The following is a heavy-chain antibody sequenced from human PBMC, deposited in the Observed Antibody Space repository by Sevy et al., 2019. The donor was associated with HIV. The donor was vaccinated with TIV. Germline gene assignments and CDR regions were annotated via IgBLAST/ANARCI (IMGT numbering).Heavy chain of an antibody. CDR3: ARALADWGSFHYSS. V-gene: IGHV3-7*01. D-gene: IGHD3-16*02. Sequence: GGSLRLSCAASGFTFSDYWMSWVRQAPGKGLEWVANIKQDGTDKYYVDSVRGRFAISRDNAKNSLYLHMSGLRAEDTAVYYCARALADWGSFHYSSWGRGTLVTVSS. CDR2: IKQDGTDK. CDR1: GFTFSDYW. J-gene: IGHJ4*02.